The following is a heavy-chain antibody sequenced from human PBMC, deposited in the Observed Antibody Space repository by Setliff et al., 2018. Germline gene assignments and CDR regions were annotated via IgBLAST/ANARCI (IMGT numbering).Heavy chain of an antibody. V-gene: IGHV4-61*09. CDR1: DDSISSRHYY. D-gene: IGHD3-3*01. Sequence: SETLSLTCTVSDDSISSRHYYWSWIRQPAGKGLEWIGHIYTSWSTNYNPSLKGRASLSIDASKRQFSLKLTSVTAADTAVYYCARMGGFQYMDVWGKGTTVTVSS. CDR2: IYTSWST. CDR3: ARMGGFQYMDV. J-gene: IGHJ6*03.